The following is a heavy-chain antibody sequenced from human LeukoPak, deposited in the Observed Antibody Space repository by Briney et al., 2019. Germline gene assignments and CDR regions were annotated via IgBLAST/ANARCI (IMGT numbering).Heavy chain of an antibody. D-gene: IGHD4-17*01. J-gene: IGHJ6*02. CDR1: GGSFSGYY. Sequence: SETLSLTCAVSGGSFSGYYWSWIRQPPGKGLEWIGEINHSGSTNYNPSLKSRVTISVDTSKNQFSLKLSSVTAADTAVYYCARFLIRQPFYYYYGMDVWGQGTTVTVSS. V-gene: IGHV4-34*01. CDR2: INHSGST. CDR3: ARFLIRQPFYYYYGMDV.